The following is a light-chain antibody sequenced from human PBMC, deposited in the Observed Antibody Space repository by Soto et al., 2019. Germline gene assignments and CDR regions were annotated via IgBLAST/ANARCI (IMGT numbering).Light chain of an antibody. CDR3: QLYGSSRLFT. CDR1: KSVSSSY. Sequence: EIVLTQSPGTLYLSPGQRATLACRASKSVSSSYLAWYQQKPGQAPRLLIFGASSRATGIPARFSGSGSWSDFTLTISRREPEDFAVYYCQLYGSSRLFTFGPGTKVDIK. V-gene: IGKV3-20*01. CDR2: GAS. J-gene: IGKJ3*01.